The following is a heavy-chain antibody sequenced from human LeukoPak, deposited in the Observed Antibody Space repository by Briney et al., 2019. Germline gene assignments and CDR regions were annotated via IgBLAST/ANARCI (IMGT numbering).Heavy chain of an antibody. CDR3: ASLGEIVVVPAANAYWFDP. Sequence: SETLSLTCAVYSGSFSGYYWSWIRQPPGKGLEWIGEINHSGSTNYNPSLKSRVTISVDTSKNQFSLKLSSVTAADTAVYYCASLGEIVVVPAANAYWFDPWGQGTLVTVSS. V-gene: IGHV4-34*01. CDR1: SGSFSGYY. J-gene: IGHJ5*02. D-gene: IGHD2-2*01. CDR2: INHSGST.